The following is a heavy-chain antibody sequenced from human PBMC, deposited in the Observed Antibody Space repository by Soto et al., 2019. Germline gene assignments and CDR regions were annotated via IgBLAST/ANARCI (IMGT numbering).Heavy chain of an antibody. CDR2: LSSNGAST. CDR3: ARGYGDYVDY. D-gene: IGHD4-17*01. J-gene: IGHJ4*02. CDR1: GFTFSSYA. V-gene: IGHV3-23*01. Sequence: GGSLRLSCAASGFTFSSYAMTWVRQGPGKGLEWVSTLSSNGASTHHADSVKGRFTISRDIPKNTLYLQMNSLRAEDTAVYYCARGYGDYVDYWGQGTLVTVSS.